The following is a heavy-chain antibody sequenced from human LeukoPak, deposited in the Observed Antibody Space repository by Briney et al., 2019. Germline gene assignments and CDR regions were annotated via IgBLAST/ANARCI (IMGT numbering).Heavy chain of an antibody. CDR2: INHSGST. Sequence: SETLSLTCAVYGGSFSGYYWSWIRQPPGKGLEWIGEINHSGSTNYNPSLKSRVTISVDTSKNQFSLKLSSVTAADTAVYYCARGPINCSSPSCSKNWFDPWGQGTLVTVSS. V-gene: IGHV4-34*01. J-gene: IGHJ5*02. CDR1: GGSFSGYY. CDR3: ARGPINCSSPSCSKNWFDP. D-gene: IGHD2-2*01.